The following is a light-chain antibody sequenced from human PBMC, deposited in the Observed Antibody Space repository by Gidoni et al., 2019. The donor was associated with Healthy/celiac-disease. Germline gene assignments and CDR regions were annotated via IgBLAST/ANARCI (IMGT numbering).Light chain of an antibody. V-gene: IGKV1-5*03. Sequence: DIQMTQSPSTLSASVGDRVTITCRASQSISSWLAWYQQKPGKAPKLLIYKASSLESGVPSRFSGSGSGTEFTLTISSLQPDDFATYYCQQYNSYSPWYTFGQXTKLEIK. CDR1: QSISSW. CDR3: QQYNSYSPWYT. J-gene: IGKJ2*01. CDR2: KAS.